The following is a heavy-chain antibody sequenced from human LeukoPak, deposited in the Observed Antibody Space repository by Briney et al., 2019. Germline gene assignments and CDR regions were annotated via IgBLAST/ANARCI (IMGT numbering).Heavy chain of an antibody. Sequence: GGSLTLSCAASGFTFSSYEMNWVRQAPGKGLEGVSYISSSGSTIYYAGSVKGRFTISRDNAKNSLYLQMNSLRAEDTAVYYCASRMYYYDTSGYSSDAFDIWGQGTMVTVSS. V-gene: IGHV3-48*03. CDR3: ASRMYYYDTSGYSSDAFDI. CDR1: GFTFSSYE. CDR2: ISSSGSTI. J-gene: IGHJ3*02. D-gene: IGHD3-22*01.